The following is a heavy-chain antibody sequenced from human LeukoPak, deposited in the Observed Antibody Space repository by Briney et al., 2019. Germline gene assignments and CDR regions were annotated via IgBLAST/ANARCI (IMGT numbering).Heavy chain of an antibody. CDR1: GGSISSYY. J-gene: IGHJ2*01. CDR3: ARVGTMIVVTSYWYFDL. Sequence: SETLSLTCTVSGGSISSYYWSWIRQPPGKGLEWIGYIYYSGSTNYNPSLKSRVTISVDTSKNQFSLKLSSVTAADTAVYYCARVGTMIVVTSYWYFDLWGRGTLVTVSS. V-gene: IGHV4-59*01. D-gene: IGHD3-22*01. CDR2: IYYSGST.